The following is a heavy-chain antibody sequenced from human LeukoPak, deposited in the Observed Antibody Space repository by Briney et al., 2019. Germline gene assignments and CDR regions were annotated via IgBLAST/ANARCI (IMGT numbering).Heavy chain of an antibody. V-gene: IGHV3-30*18. J-gene: IGHJ4*02. D-gene: IGHD2-2*02. CDR3: AKAGCSSARCYTNY. CDR1: GFAFSTYA. CDR2: ISYNGSEI. Sequence: PGGSLRLSCAASGFAFSTYAMHWVRQAPGKGLERVAVISYNGSEIYYGDSVKGRFTISRDNSKNTLYLQMNRLRVEDTAVYHCAKAGCSSARCYTNYWGQGTSVTVSS.